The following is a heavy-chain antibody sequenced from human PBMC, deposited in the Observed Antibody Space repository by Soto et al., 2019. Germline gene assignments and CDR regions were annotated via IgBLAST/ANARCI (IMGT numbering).Heavy chain of an antibody. Sequence: GGSLRLSCSASGFSFSTYTMHWVRQAPGKALEYVSVISGNGGSAYYTDSVKGRFTISRDNSKNTLYLQMSSLRTDDTAVYYCVKASYSSSWHPFDYWGQGTLVTVSS. J-gene: IGHJ4*02. D-gene: IGHD6-13*01. V-gene: IGHV3-64D*08. CDR1: GFSFSTYT. CDR2: ISGNGGSA. CDR3: VKASYSSSWHPFDY.